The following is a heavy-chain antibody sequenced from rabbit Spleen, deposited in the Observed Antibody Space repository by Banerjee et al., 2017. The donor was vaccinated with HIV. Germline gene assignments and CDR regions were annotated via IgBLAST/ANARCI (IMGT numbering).Heavy chain of an antibody. V-gene: IGHV1S40*01. J-gene: IGHJ6*01. CDR1: GFSFIAGYY. CDR3: ARDTATSFSSYGMDL. Sequence: QSLEESGGDLVKPGASLTLTCTASGFSFIAGYYMCWVRQAPGKGLEWISCIVGSSSGFTYSATWAKGRFTCSKTSSTTVTLQMTSLTVADTATYFCARDTATSFSSYGMDLWGPGHPGHRL. D-gene: IGHD7-1*01. CDR2: IVGSSSGFT.